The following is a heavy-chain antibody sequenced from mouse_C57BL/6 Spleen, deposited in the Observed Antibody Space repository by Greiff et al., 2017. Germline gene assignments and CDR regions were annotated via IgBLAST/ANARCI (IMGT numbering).Heavy chain of an antibody. CDR3: ARSSYGYDVVIND. D-gene: IGHD2-2*01. Sequence: EVQLQESGPELVKPGDSVKISCKASGYSFTGYFMNWVMQSHGKSLEWIGRINPYNGDTFYNQKFKGKATLTVDKSSSTAHMELRSLTSEDSAVYYCARSSYGYDVVINDWGQGTTLTVSS. CDR2: INPYNGDT. V-gene: IGHV1-20*01. J-gene: IGHJ2*01. CDR1: GYSFTGYF.